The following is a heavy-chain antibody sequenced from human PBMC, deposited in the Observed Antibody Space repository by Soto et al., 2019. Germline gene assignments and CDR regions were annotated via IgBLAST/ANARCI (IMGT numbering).Heavy chain of an antibody. D-gene: IGHD6-13*01. V-gene: IGHV4-59*01. CDR2: IYYSGST. J-gene: IGHJ5*02. Sequence: LSLTCTVSGGSISSYYWSWIRQPPGKGLEWIGYIYYSGSTNYNPSLKSRVTISVDTSKNQFSLKLSSVTAADTAVYYCAGQQLPNWFDPWGQGTLVTVSS. CDR1: GGSISSYY. CDR3: AGQQLPNWFDP.